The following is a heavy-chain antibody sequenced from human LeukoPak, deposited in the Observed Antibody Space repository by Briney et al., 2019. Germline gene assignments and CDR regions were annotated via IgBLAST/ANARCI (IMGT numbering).Heavy chain of an antibody. J-gene: IGHJ6*02. V-gene: IGHV1-2*02. D-gene: IGHD2-15*01. Sequence: ASVKVSRKASGYTFTGYYMHWVRQAPGQGLEWMGWINPNSGGTNYAQKFQGRVTMTRDTSISTAYMELSRLRSDDTAVYYCARGHHIVVVVAAYYGMDVWGQGTTVTVSS. CDR1: GYTFTGYY. CDR3: ARGHHIVVVVAAYYGMDV. CDR2: INPNSGGT.